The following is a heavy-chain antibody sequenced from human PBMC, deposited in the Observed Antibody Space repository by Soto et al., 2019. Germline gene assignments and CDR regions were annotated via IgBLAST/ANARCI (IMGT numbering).Heavy chain of an antibody. D-gene: IGHD4-17*01. CDR1: GGSISSYY. V-gene: IGHV4-59*01. CDR2: IYYSGST. CDR3: ARAEDYGDYEGYFDL. J-gene: IGHJ2*01. Sequence: QVQLQESGPGLVKPSETLSLTCTVSGGSISSYYWSWIRQPPGKGLEWIGYIYYSGSTNYNPSLKSRVTISVDTSKNQFSLKLSSVTAADTAVYYCARAEDYGDYEGYFDLWGRGTLVTVSS.